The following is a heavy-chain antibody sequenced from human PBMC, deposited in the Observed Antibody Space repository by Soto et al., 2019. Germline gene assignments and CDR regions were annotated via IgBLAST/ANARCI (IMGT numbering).Heavy chain of an antibody. V-gene: IGHV1-18*01. J-gene: IGHJ4*02. CDR3: ARDMYSGSYYGLSFDY. Sequence: QVQLVQSGAEVKKPGASVKVSCKASGYTFTSYGIIWVRQAPGQGLEWMGWISAYNGNTNYAQKLQGRVTMTTDTSTSTAYMELRSLRSDDTAVYYCARDMYSGSYYGLSFDYWGQGTLVTVSS. CDR1: GYTFTSYG. CDR2: ISAYNGNT. D-gene: IGHD1-26*01.